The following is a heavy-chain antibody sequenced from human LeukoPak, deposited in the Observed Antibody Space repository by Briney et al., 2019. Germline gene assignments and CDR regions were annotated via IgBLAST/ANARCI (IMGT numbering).Heavy chain of an antibody. V-gene: IGHV3-23*01. J-gene: IGHJ1*01. CDR2: ISGSGGTT. D-gene: IGHD5-18*01. Sequence: GGSLRLSCAASGFTFNNYAMTWVRQAPGKGLEWVSAISGSGGTTLYADSVKGRFTISRDNSKSTLYLQMNSLRAEDTAVYYCAKDQGIQLWLKYSQHWGQGTLVTVSS. CDR1: GFTFNNYA. CDR3: AKDQGIQLWLKYSQH.